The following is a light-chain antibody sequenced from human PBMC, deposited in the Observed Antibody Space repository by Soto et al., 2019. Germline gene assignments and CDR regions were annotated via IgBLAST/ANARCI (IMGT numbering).Light chain of an antibody. Sequence: EIVLTQSPGTLSLSPGERATLSCRASQSVSSSYLAWYQQKPGQAPRLLIYGASSRATGIPDRFSGSGSGTDFTLTISRLEPEDFAVYYCQQYGRARWGFGQGTKVDIK. CDR3: QQYGRARWG. V-gene: IGKV3-20*01. CDR2: GAS. CDR1: QSVSSSY. J-gene: IGKJ1*01.